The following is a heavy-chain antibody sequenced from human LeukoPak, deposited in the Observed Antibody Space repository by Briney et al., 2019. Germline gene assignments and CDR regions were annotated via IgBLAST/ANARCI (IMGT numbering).Heavy chain of an antibody. CDR1: GGSISSYY. CDR3: ARQPPRTYYYYGMDV. Sequence: SETLSLTCTVSGGSISSYYWSWIRQPPGKELEWIGYIHYSGSTNYNPSLKSRVSISVDTSQNQFSLKLRSATAEDTAVYYCARQPPRTYYYYGMDVWGQGTTVTVSS. J-gene: IGHJ6*02. V-gene: IGHV4-59*08. CDR2: IHYSGST.